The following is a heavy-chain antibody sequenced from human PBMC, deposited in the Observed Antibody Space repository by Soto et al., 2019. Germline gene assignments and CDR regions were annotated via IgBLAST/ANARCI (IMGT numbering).Heavy chain of an antibody. D-gene: IGHD6-19*01. CDR1: GGSINSYY. J-gene: IGHJ2*01. CDR3: ARVLGAVEENWYFDL. V-gene: IGHV4-59*01. CDR2: IYYSGST. Sequence: QVQLQESGPGLVKPSETLSLTCTVSGGSINSYYWSWIRQPPGKGLEWIGYIYYSGSTNYNPSLKSRVTISVDTSKNQFSLKLSSVTAADTAVYYCARVLGAVEENWYFDLWGRGTLVTVSS.